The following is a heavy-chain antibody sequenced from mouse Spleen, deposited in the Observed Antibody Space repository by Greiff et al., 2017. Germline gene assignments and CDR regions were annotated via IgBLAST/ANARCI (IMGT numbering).Heavy chain of an antibody. CDR3: ARVYYYGSSHDYYAMDY. CDR1: GFTFSSYA. D-gene: IGHD1-1*01. Sequence: EVNLVESGGGLVKPGGSLKLSCAASGFTFSSYAMSWVRQTPEKRLEWVATISSGGSYTYYPDSVKGRFTISRDNAKNTLYLQMSSLRSEDTAMYYCARVYYYGSSHDYYAMDYWGQGTSVTVSS. CDR2: ISSGGSYT. J-gene: IGHJ4*01. V-gene: IGHV5-9-1*01.